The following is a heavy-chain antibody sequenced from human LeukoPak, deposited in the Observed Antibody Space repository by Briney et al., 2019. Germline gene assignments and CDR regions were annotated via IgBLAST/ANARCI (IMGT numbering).Heavy chain of an antibody. CDR2: ISDSGDST. Sequence: PGGSLRLSCAGSGFTFSSYAMSWVRQAPGKGLEWVSTISDSGDSTYYADSVKGRFTISRDNSKNTLYLQMNSLRAEDTAVYYCARGGQSLERAFDYWGQRTLVTFSS. CDR3: ARGGQSLERAFDY. CDR1: GFTFSSYA. J-gene: IGHJ4*02. D-gene: IGHD6-19*01. V-gene: IGHV3-23*01.